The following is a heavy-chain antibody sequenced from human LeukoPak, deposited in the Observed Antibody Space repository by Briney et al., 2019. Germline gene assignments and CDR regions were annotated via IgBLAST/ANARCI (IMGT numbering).Heavy chain of an antibody. Sequence: HSQTLSLTCAISGDSVSSNSVAWNWNRQSPSRGLEWLGRTYYRSTWYNDYAVSVRGRITVNPDTSKNQFSLHLNSVTPEDTAVYYCARRLTQYDCFDPWGQGILVTVSS. D-gene: IGHD2-2*01. CDR2: TYYRSTWYN. CDR1: GDSVSSNSVA. CDR3: ARRLTQYDCFDP. J-gene: IGHJ5*02. V-gene: IGHV6-1*01.